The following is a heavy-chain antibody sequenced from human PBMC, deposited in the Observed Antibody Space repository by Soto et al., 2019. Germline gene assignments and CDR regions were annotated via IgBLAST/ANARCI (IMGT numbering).Heavy chain of an antibody. V-gene: IGHV1-18*01. CDR2: ISAYNGNT. J-gene: IGHJ4*02. Sequence: QVQLVQSGAEVKKPGASVKVSCKASGYTFTSYAISWVRQAPGQGLEWMGWISAYNGNTKYAQKVQGRVTMTTDTPTSTACMDLRSLGSDDTAVQYCARDVNSGTFDYWGQGTLVTVSS. CDR1: GYTFTSYA. CDR3: ARDVNSGTFDY. D-gene: IGHD3-10*01.